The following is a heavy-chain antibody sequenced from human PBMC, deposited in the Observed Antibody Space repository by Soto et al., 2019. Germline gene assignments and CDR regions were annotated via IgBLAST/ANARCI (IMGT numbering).Heavy chain of an antibody. D-gene: IGHD3-16*01. Sequence: QVQLVQSGAEVKKPGSSVKVSCKASGGTFSSYAISWVRQAPGQGLEWMGGIIPIFGTANYAQKFQGRVTITAEEPRSTSYMELSSLGFEDTAVYYCARDGRGGALILYYSYGMDVGGQGTTVTVPS. CDR3: ARDGRGGALILYYSYGMDV. CDR1: GGTFSSYA. CDR2: IIPIFGTA. J-gene: IGHJ6*02. V-gene: IGHV1-69*01.